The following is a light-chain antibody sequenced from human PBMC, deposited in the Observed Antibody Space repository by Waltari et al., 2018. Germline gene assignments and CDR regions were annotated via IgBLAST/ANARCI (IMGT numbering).Light chain of an antibody. CDR1: SGHSSNI. Sequence: QLVLTQSPSASASLGASVKLTCTLSSGHSSNIIAWLQQQPGKGPRYLMKVNSDGSNRKGDESPDRFSGSSSGAERYLTISSLQSEDEADYYCETGGHGTWVFGGGTKLTVL. CDR2: VNSDGSN. J-gene: IGLJ3*02. V-gene: IGLV4-69*01. CDR3: ETGGHGTWV.